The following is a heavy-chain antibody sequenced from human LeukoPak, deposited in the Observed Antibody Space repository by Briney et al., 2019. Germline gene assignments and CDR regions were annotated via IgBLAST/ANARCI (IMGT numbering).Heavy chain of an antibody. V-gene: IGHV3-20*04. D-gene: IGHD2-15*01. CDR1: GFTFDDYG. Sequence: GGSLRLSCAASGFTFDDYGMTWVRQAPGKGLEWVSDISWNGGSTGYADSVKGRFTISRDNAKNSLYVQMNSLRAEDTAFYYCARVIGYCGGGSCYGTGYFDYWGQGTLVTVSS. J-gene: IGHJ4*02. CDR3: ARVIGYCGGGSCYGTGYFDY. CDR2: ISWNGGST.